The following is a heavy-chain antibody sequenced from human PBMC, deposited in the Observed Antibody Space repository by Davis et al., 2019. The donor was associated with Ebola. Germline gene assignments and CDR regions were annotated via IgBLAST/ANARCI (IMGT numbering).Heavy chain of an antibody. D-gene: IGHD1-1*01. CDR2: IKQDGSAK. CDR3: ARDSAGTTHAFDI. CDR1: GFTFDDYT. Sequence: PGGSLRLSCAASGFTFDDYTMHWVRQAPGKGLEWVANIKQDGSAKYYVDSLKGRFTISRDNAKNSLYLQMNSLRAEDTAVYYCARDSAGTTHAFDIWGRGTMVTVSS. V-gene: IGHV3-7*01. J-gene: IGHJ3*02.